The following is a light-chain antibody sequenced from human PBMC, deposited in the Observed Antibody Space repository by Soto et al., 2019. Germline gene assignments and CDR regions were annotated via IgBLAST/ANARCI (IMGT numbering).Light chain of an antibody. V-gene: IGLV2-14*01. CDR3: DSYTSSRAYV. Sequence: QSVLTQPASVSGSPGQSITISCTGTSSDVGGYNDVSWYQQQSGKAPKLILHEVSNRPSGVSNRFSDSKSGNTASLTISGLQAEDEADYYCDSYTSSRAYVFGIGTKVTVL. CDR2: EVS. CDR1: SSDVGGYND. J-gene: IGLJ1*01.